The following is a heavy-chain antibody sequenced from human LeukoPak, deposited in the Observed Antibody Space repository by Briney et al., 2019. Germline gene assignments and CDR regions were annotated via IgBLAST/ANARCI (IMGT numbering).Heavy chain of an antibody. V-gene: IGHV4-4*02. J-gene: IGHJ4*02. CDR3: ARHLYSGYDSSFDY. Sequence: SETLSLTCAVSGGSISSNNWWIWVRQSPEKGLEWIGYIYYSGSTNYNPSLKSRVTISVDTSKNQFSLKLSSVTAADTAVYYCARHLYSGYDSSFDYWGQGTLVTVSS. CDR1: GGSISSNNW. CDR2: IYYSGST. D-gene: IGHD5-12*01.